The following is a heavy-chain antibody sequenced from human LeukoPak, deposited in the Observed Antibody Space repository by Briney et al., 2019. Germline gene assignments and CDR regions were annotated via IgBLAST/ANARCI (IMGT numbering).Heavy chain of an antibody. V-gene: IGHV4-59*01. CDR1: GGSISSYY. Sequence: PSETLSLTCTVSGGSISSYYWSWIRQPPGQGLEWIGYIYYSGSTNYNPSLKSRVPISVDTSKNQFPLNLSSVTAADTAVYYCARESCSGGSCYPGGYYYYYYMDVWGKGTTVTVSS. CDR2: IYYSGST. CDR3: ARESCSGGSCYPGGYYYYYYMDV. J-gene: IGHJ6*03. D-gene: IGHD2-15*01.